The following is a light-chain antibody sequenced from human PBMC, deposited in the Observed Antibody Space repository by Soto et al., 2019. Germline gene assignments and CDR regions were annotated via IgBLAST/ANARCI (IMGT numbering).Light chain of an antibody. V-gene: IGKV3-15*01. CDR1: QSVSSN. CDR3: QQYNNWPGT. Sequence: EIVMTQSPATLSVSPGERATLSCRASQSVSSNLAWYQQQPGQAPRLLIYGASTRATGIPARFSGSGSGTEFKLTISSLQSEDFAVYYCQQYNNWPGTFGQGTKVEIK. J-gene: IGKJ1*01. CDR2: GAS.